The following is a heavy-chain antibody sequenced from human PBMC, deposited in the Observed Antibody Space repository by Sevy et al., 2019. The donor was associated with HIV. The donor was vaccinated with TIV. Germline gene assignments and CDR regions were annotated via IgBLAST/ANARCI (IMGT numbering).Heavy chain of an antibody. V-gene: IGHV3-23*01. CDR3: AREGCTKPHDY. D-gene: IGHD2-8*01. J-gene: IGHJ4*02. CDR2: LSFGCGEI. Sequence: GGSLRLSCAASGLTFSKYSMSWVRQPPGKGLEWVSTLSFGCGEINYVDSVKGRFTISRDNSKSSVYLQMNNLRPEDTAVHYCAREGCTKPHDYWGQGTLVTVSS. CDR1: GLTFSKYS.